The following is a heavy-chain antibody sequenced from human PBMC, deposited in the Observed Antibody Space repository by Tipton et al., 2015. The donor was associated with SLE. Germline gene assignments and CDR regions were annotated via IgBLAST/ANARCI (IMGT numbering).Heavy chain of an antibody. J-gene: IGHJ4*02. D-gene: IGHD3-22*01. CDR3: ARNYYDSSGYYSRFDY. V-gene: IGHV4-4*09. CDR2: IYTSGST. CDR1: GGSFSGYY. Sequence: TLSLTCAVYGGSFSGYYWSWIRQPAGKGLEWIGYIYTSGSTNYNPSLKSRVTISVDTSKNQFSLKLSSVTAADTAVYYCARNYYDSSGYYSRFDYWGQGTLVTVSS.